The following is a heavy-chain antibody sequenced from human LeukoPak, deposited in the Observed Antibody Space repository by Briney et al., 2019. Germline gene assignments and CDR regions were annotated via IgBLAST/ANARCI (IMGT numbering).Heavy chain of an antibody. Sequence: GRSLRLSCAASGFTFDDYAMHWVRQAPGKGLEWVSGISWNSGSIGYADSVKGRFTISRDNAKNSLYLQMNSLRAEDTALYYCAKGGEVGPYDILTGYEYYFDYWGQGTLVTVSS. V-gene: IGHV3-9*01. J-gene: IGHJ4*02. CDR3: AKGGEVGPYDILTGYEYYFDY. CDR2: ISWNSGSI. D-gene: IGHD3-9*01. CDR1: GFTFDDYA.